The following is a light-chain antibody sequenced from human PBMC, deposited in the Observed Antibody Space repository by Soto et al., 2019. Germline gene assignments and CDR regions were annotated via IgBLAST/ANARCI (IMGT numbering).Light chain of an antibody. CDR3: SSYRSGGTFV. V-gene: IGLV2-14*01. CDR1: SSDVGGYNY. CDR2: VVS. J-gene: IGLJ1*01. Sequence: SALTQPASVSGSPGQSIAISCTGTSSDVGGYNYVSWHQQHPGKAPKVLISVVSNRPSGVSNRFSGSKSGNTASLTISGLQAEDEADYYCSSYRSGGTFVFGSGTKVTAL.